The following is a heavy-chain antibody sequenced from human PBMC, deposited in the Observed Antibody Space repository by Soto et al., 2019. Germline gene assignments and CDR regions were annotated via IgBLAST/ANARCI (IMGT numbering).Heavy chain of an antibody. V-gene: IGHV1-69*06. CDR1: GGSVSSHG. Sequence: VALVKVSCKASGGSVSSHGIAWVRQVPGQGLEWVGLIMPTFGSATYAPKFQGSVTITADKSMSTVYMELRSLRSEDTAVYYCATERSAQYFDYWGQGTLFTVSS. D-gene: IGHD1-1*01. CDR2: IMPTFGSA. CDR3: ATERSAQYFDY. J-gene: IGHJ4*02.